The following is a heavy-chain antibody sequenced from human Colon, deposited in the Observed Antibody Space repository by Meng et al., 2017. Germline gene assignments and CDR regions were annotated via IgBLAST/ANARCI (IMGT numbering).Heavy chain of an antibody. CDR2: IYTNGIT. Sequence: VQLQEPGPGLVKPSETLSLTCTVSGASSSNYHWSWIRQTAGKGLEYIGRIYTNGITNYNPSLKTRVTMSVDRSKNQLSLKLSSVTAADTAVYYCARDLDTYYLDFWGQGTLVTVSS. V-gene: IGHV4-4*07. CDR1: GASSSNYH. D-gene: IGHD3-10*01. CDR3: ARDLDTYYLDF. J-gene: IGHJ4*02.